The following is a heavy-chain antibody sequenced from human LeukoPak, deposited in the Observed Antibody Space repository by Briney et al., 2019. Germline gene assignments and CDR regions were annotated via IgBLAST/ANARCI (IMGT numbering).Heavy chain of an antibody. V-gene: IGHV3-23*01. CDR2: ISGSGGST. CDR1: GFTFSNYA. D-gene: IGHD2-2*01. CDR3: AKLGEDIVVVPAALIDY. J-gene: IGHJ4*02. Sequence: PGGSLRLSCAASGFTFSNYAMHWVRQAPGKGLEWVSAISGSGGSTYYADSVKGRFTVSRDNSKNTLYLLMNSLRAEDTAVYYCAKLGEDIVVVPAALIDYWGQGTLVTVSS.